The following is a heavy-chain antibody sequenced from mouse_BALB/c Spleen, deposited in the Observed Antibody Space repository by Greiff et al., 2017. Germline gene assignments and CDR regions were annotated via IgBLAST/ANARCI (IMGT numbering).Heavy chain of an antibody. CDR2: ISDGGSYT. CDR3: ARDGNAMDY. CDR1: GFTFSDYY. J-gene: IGHJ4*01. Sequence: EVKLEESGGGLVKPGGSLKLSCAASGFTFSDYYMYWVRQTPEKRLEWVATISDGGSYTYYPDSVKGRFTISRDNAKNNLYLQMSSLKSEDTAMYYCARDGNAMDYWGQGTSVTVSS. D-gene: IGHD2-1*01. V-gene: IGHV5-4*02.